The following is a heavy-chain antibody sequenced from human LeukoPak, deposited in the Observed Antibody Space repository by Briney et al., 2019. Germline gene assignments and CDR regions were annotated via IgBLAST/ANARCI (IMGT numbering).Heavy chain of an antibody. CDR1: GGTFSSYA. CDR3: AKECGVDYGLRY. CDR2: IIPIFGTA. D-gene: IGHD4-17*01. Sequence: ASVKVSCKASGGTFSSYAISWVRQAPGQGLEWMGGIIPIFGTANYAQKFQGRVTITADKSTSTAYMELSSLRADDTAVYYCAKECGVDYGLRYWGQGTLVTVSS. J-gene: IGHJ4*02. V-gene: IGHV1-69*06.